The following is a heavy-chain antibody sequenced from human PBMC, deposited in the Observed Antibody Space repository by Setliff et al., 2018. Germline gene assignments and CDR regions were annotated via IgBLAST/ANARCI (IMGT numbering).Heavy chain of an antibody. CDR2: ISIDDDKT. J-gene: IGHJ4*02. D-gene: IGHD2-21*01. CDR3: ATEKFPGDWGDY. CDR1: GYTFISYD. V-gene: IGHV1-18*01. Sequence: ASVKVSCKASGYTFISYDISWVRQAPGQGLEWMGWISIDDDKTKYAQKLQGRVTMTTDTSTSTAYMELRSLRSDDTAVYYCATEKFPGDWGDYWGQGTLVTVSS.